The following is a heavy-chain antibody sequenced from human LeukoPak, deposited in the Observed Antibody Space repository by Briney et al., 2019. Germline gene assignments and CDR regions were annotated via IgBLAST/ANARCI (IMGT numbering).Heavy chain of an antibody. CDR2: ISSSSSTI. V-gene: IGHV3-48*01. CDR3: ARGIVPKGEQQLVSGY. CDR1: GFTFSSYS. Sequence: PGGSLRLSCAASGFTFSSYSMNWVRQAPGKGLEWVSYISSSSSTIYYADSVKGRLTISRDNAKNSLYLQMNSLRAEDTAVYYYARGIVPKGEQQLVSGYWGQGTLVTVSS. J-gene: IGHJ4*02. D-gene: IGHD6-13*01.